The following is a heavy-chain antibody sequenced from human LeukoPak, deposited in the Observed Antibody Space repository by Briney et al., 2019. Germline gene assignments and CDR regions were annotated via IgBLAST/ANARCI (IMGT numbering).Heavy chain of an antibody. J-gene: IGHJ4*02. D-gene: IGHD5-12*01. Sequence: GSLRLSCAASGITFSTYAMHWVRQAPGKGLEWVAVMSYDGNNKYYADSVRGRFTIPRDNSKNTLYLQMNSLRPEDTAVYYCARDLGGNDSIWGQGTLVTVSS. V-gene: IGHV3-30-3*01. CDR3: ARDLGGNDSI. CDR2: MSYDGNNK. CDR1: GITFSTYA.